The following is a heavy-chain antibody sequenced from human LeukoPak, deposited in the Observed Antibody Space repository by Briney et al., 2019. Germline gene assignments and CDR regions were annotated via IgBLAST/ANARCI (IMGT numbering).Heavy chain of an antibody. Sequence: GASVKVSCKASGYTFTSHALHWVRQAPGQRLEWMGWINAGNGNTKYSQKFQGRVTITTDTSASTAYMELSSLRSEDTAVYYCATVSMVRGVTIFDYWGQGTLVTVSS. D-gene: IGHD3-10*01. V-gene: IGHV1-3*01. CDR3: ATVSMVRGVTIFDY. CDR1: GYTFTSHA. CDR2: INAGNGNT. J-gene: IGHJ4*02.